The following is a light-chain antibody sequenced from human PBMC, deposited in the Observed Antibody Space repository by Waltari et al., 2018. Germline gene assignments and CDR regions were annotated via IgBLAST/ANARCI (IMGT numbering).Light chain of an antibody. J-gene: IGKJ5*01. CDR1: QNVVGTY. V-gene: IGKV3-20*01. CDR3: QQYGNLPIT. CDR2: GTD. Sequence: EIVLTQSPGTLSLSPGERATLSCRASQNVVGTYLAWYQQKPGQAPRLLISGTDTRATGIPDRFTGREPGTDFTLTISRLEPEDFAVYYCQQYGNLPITFGQGTRLEIK.